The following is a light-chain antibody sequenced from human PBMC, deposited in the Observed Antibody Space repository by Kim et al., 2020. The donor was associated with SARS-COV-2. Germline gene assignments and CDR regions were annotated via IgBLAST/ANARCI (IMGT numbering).Light chain of an antibody. CDR1: QSVSSY. CDR2: DAS. J-gene: IGKJ4*01. CDR3: QQRSNWPLT. V-gene: IGKV3-11*01. Sequence: EIVLTQSPATLSLSPGERATLSCRASQSVSSYLAWYQQKPGQAPRLLIYDASNTVTGIPARFSGSGSGTDFTLTISSLEPEDFAVYYCQQRSNWPLTFGGGTKVDIK.